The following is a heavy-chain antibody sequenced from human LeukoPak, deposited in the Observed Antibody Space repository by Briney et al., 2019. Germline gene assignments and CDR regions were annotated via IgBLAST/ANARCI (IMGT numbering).Heavy chain of an antibody. CDR2: INPTGGNT. CDR3: ARERYCSGGNCFVTYYYGMDV. V-gene: IGHV1-46*01. CDR1: GYSFTTYY. D-gene: IGHD2-15*01. Sequence: GASVKVSCKASGYSFTTYYIHWVRQAPGQGLGWMGIINPTGGNTNYEQKFEGRVTMTRDTSTSTVYMELSSLRSEDTAVYFCARERYCSGGNCFVTYYYGMDVWGQGTTVTVSS. J-gene: IGHJ6*02.